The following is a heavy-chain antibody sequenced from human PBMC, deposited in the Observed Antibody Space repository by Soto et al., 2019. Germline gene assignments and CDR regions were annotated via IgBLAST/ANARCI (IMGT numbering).Heavy chain of an antibody. V-gene: IGHV1-69*01. D-gene: IGHD6-6*01. CDR2: TIPFILTP. J-gene: IGHJ6*02. CDR1: GGSFNSYA. CDR3: AGGDHSTSLGGMDV. Sequence: QVQMVQSGAELKKPGSSVKVSCKTSGGSFNSYAINWVRQAPGQGLEWLGGTIPFILTPNYAQQFQGRVTITAEEPTRTSYLELSSLRSDDTAVYYCAGGDHSTSLGGMDVWGQGTTVIVSS.